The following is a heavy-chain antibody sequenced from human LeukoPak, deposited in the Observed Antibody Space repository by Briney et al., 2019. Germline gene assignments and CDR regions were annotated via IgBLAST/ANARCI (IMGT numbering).Heavy chain of an antibody. CDR2: IYYSGST. V-gene: IGHV4-59*01. J-gene: IGHJ3*02. D-gene: IGHD4-17*01. CDR1: GGSISSYY. Sequence: SETLSLTCTVSGGSISSYYWSWIRQPPGMGLEWIGYIYYSGSTNYNPSLKSRVTISVDTSKNQFSLKLSSVTAADTAVYYCVREWAVTTTNLVAFDIWGQGTMVTVSS. CDR3: VREWAVTTTNLVAFDI.